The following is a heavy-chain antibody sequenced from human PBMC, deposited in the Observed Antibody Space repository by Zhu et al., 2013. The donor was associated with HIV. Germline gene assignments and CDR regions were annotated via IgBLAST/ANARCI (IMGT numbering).Heavy chain of an antibody. V-gene: IGHV1-69*01. D-gene: IGHD3-16*02. CDR3: ARGVGLHLGDLSFYRGTRFDP. J-gene: IGHJ5*02. CDR1: GGTFSSSA. CDR2: FVPMFGTP. Sequence: QVQLVQSGAEVKKPGSSVKVSCKASGGTFSSSAVIWVRQAPGQGLEWLGGFVPMFGTPNYVQKFQGRLTITADESASTAYMELSSLRAEDTAFYYCARGVGLHLGDLSFYRGTRFDPWGQGTLVTVSS.